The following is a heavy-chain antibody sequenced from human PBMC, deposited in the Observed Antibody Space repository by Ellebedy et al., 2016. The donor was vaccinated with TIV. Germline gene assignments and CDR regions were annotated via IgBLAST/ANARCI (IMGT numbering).Heavy chain of an antibody. J-gene: IGHJ4*02. V-gene: IGHV1-69*04. Sequence: AASVKVSCKASGGTFSRYALNWVRQAPGQGLEWMGRIMPILDIANYPQKFQGRVTITADKSTSTAYMELRSLRSDDTAVYYCARDFHCTSNNCYERPSLYYFDSWGQGTLVTVSS. CDR1: GGTFSRYA. D-gene: IGHD2-2*01. CDR2: IMPILDIA. CDR3: ARDFHCTSNNCYERPSLYYFDS.